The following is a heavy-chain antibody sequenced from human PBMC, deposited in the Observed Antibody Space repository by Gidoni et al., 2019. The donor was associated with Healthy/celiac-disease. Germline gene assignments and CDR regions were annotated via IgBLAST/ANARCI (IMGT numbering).Heavy chain of an antibody. V-gene: IGHV3-21*01. CDR3: ARVRGYDSSGYAT. CDR2: ISSSSSYI. D-gene: IGHD3-22*01. Sequence: EVQLVESGGGLVKPGGSLRLSCAASGVTFSRYSMTWVRPAPGKGLEWVSSISSSSSYIYYADSVKGRFTISRDNAKNSLYLQMNSLRAEDTAVYYCARVRGYDSSGYATWGQGTLVTVSS. CDR1: GVTFSRYS. J-gene: IGHJ5*02.